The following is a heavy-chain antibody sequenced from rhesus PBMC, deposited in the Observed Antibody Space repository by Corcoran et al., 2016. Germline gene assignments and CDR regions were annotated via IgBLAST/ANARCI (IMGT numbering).Heavy chain of an antibody. CDR1: GASSRSNS. V-gene: IGHV4-80*01. J-gene: IGHJ2*01. Sequence: QVQLQESGPGLVKPSETLSLTCTVSGASSRSNSWSWIRQPPGKGLEWIGEINGDSGNPNQNPSLKNRITISKDASKNQFSLEVNSLTAADTAVYYCARSPGSWYFDLWGPGTPITISS. CDR3: ARSPGSWYFDL. CDR2: INGDSGNP.